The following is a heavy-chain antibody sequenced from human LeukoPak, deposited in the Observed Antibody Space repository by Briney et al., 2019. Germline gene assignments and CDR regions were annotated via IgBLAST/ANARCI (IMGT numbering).Heavy chain of an antibody. Sequence: SVKVSCKASGGTFSSYAISWVRQAPGQGLEWMGRIIPILGIANYAQKFQGRVTMTRDTSTSTVYMELSSLRSEDTAVYYCARGGALSSGWYRSFDYWGQGTLVTVSS. V-gene: IGHV1-69*04. CDR2: IIPILGIA. D-gene: IGHD6-19*01. CDR1: GGTFSSYA. J-gene: IGHJ4*02. CDR3: ARGGALSSGWYRSFDY.